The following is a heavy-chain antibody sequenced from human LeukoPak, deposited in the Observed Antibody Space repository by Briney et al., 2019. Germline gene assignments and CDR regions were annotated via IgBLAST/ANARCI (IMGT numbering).Heavy chain of an antibody. J-gene: IGHJ3*02. Sequence: PSETLSLTCTVSGGSISSYYWSWIRPPPGKGLEWIGYIYYSGSTNYNPSLKSRVTISVDTSKNQFSLKLSSVTAADTAVYYCAGTTLDYYDSSGSYAFDIWGQGTMVTVSS. V-gene: IGHV4-59*01. CDR1: GGSISSYY. CDR2: IYYSGST. CDR3: AGTTLDYYDSSGSYAFDI. D-gene: IGHD3-22*01.